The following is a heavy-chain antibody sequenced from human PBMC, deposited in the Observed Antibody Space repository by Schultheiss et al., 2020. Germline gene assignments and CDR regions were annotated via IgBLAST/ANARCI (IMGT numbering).Heavy chain of an antibody. J-gene: IGHJ4*02. CDR3: ARDLGSYYLDY. CDR2: ISYDGSNK. Sequence: GESLKISCAASGFTFSSYAMHWVRQAPGKGLEWVAVISYDGSNKYNADSVKGRFTISRDNSKNTLYLQMNSLRAEDTAVYYCARDLGSYYLDYWGQGTLVTVSS. CDR1: GFTFSSYA. V-gene: IGHV3-30-3*01. D-gene: IGHD1-26*01.